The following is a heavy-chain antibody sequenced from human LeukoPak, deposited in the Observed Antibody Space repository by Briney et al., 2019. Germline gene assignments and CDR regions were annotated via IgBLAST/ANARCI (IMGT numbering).Heavy chain of an antibody. J-gene: IGHJ4*02. CDR2: FDPEDGET. Sequence: ASVKVSCKVSGYTLTELSMHWVRQAPGKGLEWMGGFDPEDGETIYAQKFQGRVTMTEDTSTDTAYMELSSLRSEDTAVYYCATIGVGYCSGGSCCAFDYWGQGTLVTVSS. D-gene: IGHD2-15*01. CDR1: GYTLTELS. V-gene: IGHV1-24*01. CDR3: ATIGVGYCSGGSCCAFDY.